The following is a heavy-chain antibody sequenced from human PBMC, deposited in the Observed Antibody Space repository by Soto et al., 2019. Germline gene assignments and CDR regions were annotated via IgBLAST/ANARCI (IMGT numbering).Heavy chain of an antibody. CDR3: ARLYYDASGYRYGYYFDY. CDR1: GGSINDNSYY. CDR2: IYYSGST. V-gene: IGHV4-39*02. J-gene: IGHJ4*02. D-gene: IGHD3-22*01. Sequence: SETLSLTCTVSGGSINDNSYYWGWIRQPPGQGLEWIGSIYYSGSTYYNPSLSSRVTISVDTSENHFSLTLSSVTAADTAVYYCARLYYDASGYRYGYYFDYWGQGTLVTVSS.